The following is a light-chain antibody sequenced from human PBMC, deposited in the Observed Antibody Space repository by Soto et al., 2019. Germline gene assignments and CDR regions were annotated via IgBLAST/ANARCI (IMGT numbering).Light chain of an antibody. V-gene: IGKV3-15*01. CDR2: FAS. J-gene: IGKJ4*01. CDR1: QTVSNN. Sequence: RVMTQSPATLSVSPGEKATLSCRASQTVSNNLAWYQQKPGQAPRLLIYFASTRATGIPARFSGSGSGTEFTFTISSLQSEDFAVYYCQHYDECPLTCGGGTKVEIK. CDR3: QHYDECPLT.